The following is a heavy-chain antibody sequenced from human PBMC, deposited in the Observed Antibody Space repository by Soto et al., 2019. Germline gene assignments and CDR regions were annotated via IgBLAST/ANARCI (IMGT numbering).Heavy chain of an antibody. CDR2: ISYDGSNK. CDR1: GFTFSSYA. CDR3: ASTHSRGYSYGPDHY. V-gene: IGHV3-30-3*01. D-gene: IGHD5-18*01. J-gene: IGHJ4*02. Sequence: PGGSLRLSCAASGFTFSSYAMHWVRQAPGKGLEWVAVISYDGSNKYYADSVKGRFTISRDNSKNTLYLQMNSLRAEDTAVYYCASTHSRGYSYGPDHYWGQGTLVTVSS.